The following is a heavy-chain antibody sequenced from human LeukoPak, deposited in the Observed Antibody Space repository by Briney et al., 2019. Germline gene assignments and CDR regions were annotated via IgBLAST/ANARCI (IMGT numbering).Heavy chain of an antibody. CDR2: INQDGSEI. J-gene: IGHJ2*01. Sequence: GGSLRLSCAASGFTFSNYWMSWVRQPPGTGLEWLANINQDGSEIYYVDSVKGRFTISRDNGKNSLYLQINSLRADDTAVYYCARDQGSMVVVRTTNGYFDLWGRGTLVTVSS. D-gene: IGHD2-2*01. V-gene: IGHV3-7*01. CDR3: ARDQGSMVVVRTTNGYFDL. CDR1: GFTFSNYW.